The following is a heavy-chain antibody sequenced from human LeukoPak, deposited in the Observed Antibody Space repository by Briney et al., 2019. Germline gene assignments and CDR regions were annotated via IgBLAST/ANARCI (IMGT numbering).Heavy chain of an antibody. CDR3: ARVYGVTDTAMVTGAFDI. Sequence: PSETLSLTCTVSGGSISSGSYYWSWIRQPAGKGLEWIGRIYTSGSTNYNPSLKSRVTISVDTSKNQFSLKLSSVTAADTAVYYCARVYGVTDTAMVTGAFDIWGQGTMVTVSS. CDR1: GGSISSGSYY. D-gene: IGHD5-18*01. J-gene: IGHJ3*02. CDR2: IYTSGST. V-gene: IGHV4-61*02.